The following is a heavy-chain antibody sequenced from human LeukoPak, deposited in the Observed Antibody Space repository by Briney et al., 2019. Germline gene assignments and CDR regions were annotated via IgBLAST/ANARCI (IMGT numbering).Heavy chain of an antibody. CDR3: ARESRGYCSSTSCESRYYGMDV. Sequence: GGSLRLSCAASGFTFSSYAMSWVRQAPGKGLEWVANIKQDGSEKYYVDPVKGRFTISRDNAKNSLYLQMNSLRAEDTAVYYCARESRGYCSSTSCESRYYGMDVWGQGTTVTVSS. CDR2: IKQDGSEK. D-gene: IGHD2-2*01. V-gene: IGHV3-7*01. J-gene: IGHJ6*02. CDR1: GFTFSSYA.